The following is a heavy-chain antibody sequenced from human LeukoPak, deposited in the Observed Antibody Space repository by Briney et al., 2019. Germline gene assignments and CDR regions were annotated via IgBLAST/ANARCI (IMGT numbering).Heavy chain of an antibody. CDR2: IYTSGST. D-gene: IGHD6-13*01. CDR1: GGSINSDSYY. CDR3: ARGTLGKPQQLVLSVWFDP. Sequence: SETLSLTCTVSGGSINSDSYYWSWIRQPAGRGLEWIGRIYTSGSTIYNPSLKSRVTISVDTSKNQFSLKLSSVTAADTAVYYCARGTLGKPQQLVLSVWFDPWGQGALVTVSS. J-gene: IGHJ5*02. V-gene: IGHV4-61*02.